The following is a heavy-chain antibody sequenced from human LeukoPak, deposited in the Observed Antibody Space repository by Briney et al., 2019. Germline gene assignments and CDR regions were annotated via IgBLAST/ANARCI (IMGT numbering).Heavy chain of an antibody. CDR2: ISGSGGST. D-gene: IGHD3-10*01. CDR3: AKDVYGSGSYFYYYYYGMDV. J-gene: IGHJ6*02. CDR1: GFTFSSYA. Sequence: GGSLRLSCAASGFTFSSYAMSWVRQAPGKGLEWVSAISGSGGSTYYADSVKGRFAISRDNTKNTLYLQMNSLRAEDTAVYYCAKDVYGSGSYFYYYYYGMDVWGQGTTVTVSS. V-gene: IGHV3-23*01.